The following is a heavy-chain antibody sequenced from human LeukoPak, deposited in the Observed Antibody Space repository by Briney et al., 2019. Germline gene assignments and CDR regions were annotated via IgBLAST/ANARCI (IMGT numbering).Heavy chain of an antibody. CDR3: ARKRKRLLSLRGWFDP. Sequence: SETLSLTCAVYGGSFSGYYWSWIRQPPGKGLVWIGEINHSGSTNYNPSLKSRVTLSVDTSKNRFSLKLSSVTAADTAVYYCARKRKRLLSLRGWFDPWGQGTLVTVSS. V-gene: IGHV4-34*01. J-gene: IGHJ5*02. CDR1: GGSFSGYY. CDR2: INHSGST. D-gene: IGHD3-10*01.